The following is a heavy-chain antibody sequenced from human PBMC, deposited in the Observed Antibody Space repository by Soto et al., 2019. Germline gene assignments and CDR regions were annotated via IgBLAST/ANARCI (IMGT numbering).Heavy chain of an antibody. CDR2: ISSSSSTI. Sequence: GGSLRLSCAASGFTFSSYSMNWVRQAPGKGLEWVSYISSSSSTIYYADSVKGRFTISRDNAKNSLYPHMNSLRDEDTAVYYCARDRDGSYYWFDPWGQGTLVTVSS. CDR1: GFTFSSYS. J-gene: IGHJ5*02. CDR3: ARDRDGSYYWFDP. V-gene: IGHV3-48*02. D-gene: IGHD1-26*01.